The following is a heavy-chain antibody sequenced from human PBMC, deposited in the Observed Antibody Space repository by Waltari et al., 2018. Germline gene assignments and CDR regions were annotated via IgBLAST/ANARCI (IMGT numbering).Heavy chain of an antibody. CDR3: ARHWKKSGYRFDP. CDR2: IYYSGST. Sequence: QLQLQESGPGLVKPSETLSLTCTVSGGSISRSSYYWGWIRQSPGKGLEWIGSIYYSGSTDYNPNLKSRVTISGDTSKNQFSLKLGSVTAADTAVYYCARHWKKSGYRFDPWGQGTLVTVSS. J-gene: IGHJ5*02. V-gene: IGHV4-39*01. CDR1: GGSISRSSYY. D-gene: IGHD5-12*01.